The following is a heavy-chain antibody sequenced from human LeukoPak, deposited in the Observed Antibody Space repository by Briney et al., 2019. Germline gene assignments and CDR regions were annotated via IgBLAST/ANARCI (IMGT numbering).Heavy chain of an antibody. V-gene: IGHV3-30*04. CDR3: ARDVSHYDRSGYSHDY. J-gene: IGHJ4*02. CDR2: ISYDGRNK. Sequence: GRSLRLSCAASGFIFSTYAIHWVRQAPGKGLEWVAVISYDGRNKYYADSVKGRFSISRDNSKNTLSLQMNSLRPEDTALYYCARDVSHYDRSGYSHDYWGQGTLVTVSS. CDR1: GFIFSTYA. D-gene: IGHD3-22*01.